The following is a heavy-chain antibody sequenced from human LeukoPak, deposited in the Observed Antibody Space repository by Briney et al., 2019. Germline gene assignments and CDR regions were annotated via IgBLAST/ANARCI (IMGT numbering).Heavy chain of an antibody. CDR2: ISGSGGST. CDR3: AKGGPRITMIPRRVFNWFDP. Sequence: GGSLRLSCAASGFTFSSYAMSWVRQAPGKGLEWVSAISGSGGSTYYADSVKGRFTISRDNSKNTLYLQMNSLRAEDTAVYYCAKGGPRITMIPRRVFNWFDPWGQGTLVTVSS. CDR1: GFTFSSYA. V-gene: IGHV3-23*01. D-gene: IGHD3-22*01. J-gene: IGHJ5*02.